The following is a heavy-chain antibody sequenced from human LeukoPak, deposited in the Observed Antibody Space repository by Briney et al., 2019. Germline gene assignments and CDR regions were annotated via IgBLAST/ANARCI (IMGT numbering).Heavy chain of an antibody. CDR3: ARGGSVAGPSYFDY. D-gene: IGHD6-19*01. J-gene: IGHJ4*02. CDR2: IYHSGST. Sequence: TLSLTCAVSGGXISXXNWWXWXRPPPGKXXEXXGEIYHSGSTNYNPSLKSLVTISVDKSKNQFSLKLSSVTAADTAVYYCARGGSVAGPSYFDYRGQGTLVTVSS. V-gene: IGHV4-4*02. CDR1: GGXISXXNW.